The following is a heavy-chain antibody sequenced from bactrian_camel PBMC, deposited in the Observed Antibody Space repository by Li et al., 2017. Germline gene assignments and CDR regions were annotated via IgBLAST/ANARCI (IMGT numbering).Heavy chain of an antibody. V-gene: IGHV3S25*01. D-gene: IGHD2*01. J-gene: IGHJ4*01. CDR2: ISSLGVST. CDR3: AADIFPCHTPAKLTRISAEY. Sequence: QLVESGGGLVQPGGSLRLSCAASGFTFSNYWMYWVRQAPGKGLEWVSSISSLGVSTYYADSVKGRFTISRDNAKNTVYLQMDSLKPEDTAMYYCAADIFPCHTPAKLTRISAEYWGQGTQVTVS. CDR1: GFTFSNYW.